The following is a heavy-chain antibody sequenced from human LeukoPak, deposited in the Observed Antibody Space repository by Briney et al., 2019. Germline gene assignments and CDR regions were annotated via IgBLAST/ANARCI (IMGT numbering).Heavy chain of an antibody. J-gene: IGHJ4*02. CDR1: GYTFTSYG. CDR2: ISAYNANT. CDR3: ARDRRRSSGYYGVY. D-gene: IGHD3-22*01. V-gene: IGHV1-18*01. Sequence: ASVKVSCKASGYTFTSYGISWVRQAPGQGLEWMGWISAYNANTNYAQKLQGRVTMTTDTSTSTAYMELRSLRSDDTAVYYCARDRRRSSGYYGVYWGQGTLVTVSS.